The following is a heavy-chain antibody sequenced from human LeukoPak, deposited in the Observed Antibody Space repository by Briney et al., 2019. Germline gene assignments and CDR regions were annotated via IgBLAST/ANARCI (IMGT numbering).Heavy chain of an antibody. D-gene: IGHD6-6*01. CDR1: GASISTYY. CDR2: IYYSGNT. J-gene: IGHJ5*02. CDR3: ARASSGWSFDP. Sequence: SSETPSLTCTVSGASISTYYWSWIRQPPGKGLEWIAYIYYSGNTNYNPSLKSRVTISVDTSKNQFSLKLTSVTAADTAVYYCARASSGWSFDPWGQGTLVTVSS. V-gene: IGHV4-59*01.